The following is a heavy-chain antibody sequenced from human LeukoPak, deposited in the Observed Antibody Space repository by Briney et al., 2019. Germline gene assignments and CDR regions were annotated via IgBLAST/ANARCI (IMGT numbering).Heavy chain of an antibody. CDR1: GASISSSSSY. CDR2: IYYSGST. D-gene: IGHD3-22*01. Sequence: PSETLSLTCTVSGASISSSSSYWGWIRQPPGKGLEWIGSIYYSGSTYYNPYLKSRVTISVGTSKNQFSLKLSSVTVADTAVYYCALVDPYYYDTWGQGTLVTVSP. CDR3: ALVDPYYYDT. V-gene: IGHV4-39*01. J-gene: IGHJ5*02.